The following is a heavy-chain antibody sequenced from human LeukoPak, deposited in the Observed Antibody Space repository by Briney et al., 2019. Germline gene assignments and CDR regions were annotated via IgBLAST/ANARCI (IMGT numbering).Heavy chain of an antibody. Sequence: SVKVSCKASGGTFSTYAISWVRQAAGQGLEWMGGIVPMFNTTNYAQKFQGRVTITADESTSTAYMELSSLRSDDTAVYYCASPPSGDGGSFEYWGQGTLVTVSS. CDR2: IVPMFNTT. CDR1: GGTFSTYA. CDR3: ASPPSGDGGSFEY. V-gene: IGHV1-69*13. J-gene: IGHJ4*02. D-gene: IGHD3-10*01.